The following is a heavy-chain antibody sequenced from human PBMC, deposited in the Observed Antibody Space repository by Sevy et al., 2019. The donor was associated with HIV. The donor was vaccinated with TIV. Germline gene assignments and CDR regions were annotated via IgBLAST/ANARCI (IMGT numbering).Heavy chain of an antibody. D-gene: IGHD5-12*01. CDR2: ISFSSNYI. CDR3: ARETVSGYNL. CDR1: GFTFSTYT. J-gene: IGHJ4*02. Sequence: GGSLRLSCAASGFTFSTYTMNWVRQAPGKALQWVSSISFSSNYIFFADSMKGRFTISRDNSKNIVYLQINSLRGEDTAVYYCARETVSGYNLWGQGTLVTVSS. V-gene: IGHV3-21*04.